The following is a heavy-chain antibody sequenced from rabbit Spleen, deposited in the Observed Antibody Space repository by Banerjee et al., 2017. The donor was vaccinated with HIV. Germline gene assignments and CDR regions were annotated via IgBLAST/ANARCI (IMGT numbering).Heavy chain of an antibody. CDR2: IYTSSGST. CDR1: GFSLSSYYY. V-gene: IGHV1S43*01. D-gene: IGHD5-1*01. J-gene: IGHJ4*01. CDR3: ARDLVAVIGWNFNL. Sequence: QEQLEESGGDLVKPEGSLTLTCTASGFSLSSYYYMCWVRQAPGKGLELIACIYTSSGSTWYASWVNGRFTISRSTSLNTVDLKMTSLTAADTATYFCARDLVAVIGWNFNLWGPGTLVTVS.